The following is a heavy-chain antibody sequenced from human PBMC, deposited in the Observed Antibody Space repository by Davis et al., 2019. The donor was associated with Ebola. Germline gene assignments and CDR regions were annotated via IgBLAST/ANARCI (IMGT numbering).Heavy chain of an antibody. Sequence: ASVKVSCKASGGTFSSYAISWVRQAPGQGLEWMEWISAYNGNTNYAQKLQGRVTMTTDTSTSTAYMELRSLRSDDTAVYYCAKNNWNDFIMLDYWGQGTLVTVSS. CDR1: GGTFSSYA. CDR3: AKNNWNDFIMLDY. D-gene: IGHD1-1*01. J-gene: IGHJ4*02. CDR2: ISAYNGNT. V-gene: IGHV1-18*01.